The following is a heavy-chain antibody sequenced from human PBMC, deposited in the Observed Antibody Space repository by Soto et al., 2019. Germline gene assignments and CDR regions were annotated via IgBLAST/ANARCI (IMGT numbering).Heavy chain of an antibody. Sequence: ASVKVSCKASGYTFTSYGISWVRQAPGQGLEWTVWISAYNGNTNYAQKLQGRVTMTTDTSTSTAYMELRSLRSDDTAVYYCARDQSRYDSSGYPNFDYWGQGTLVTVSS. CDR3: ARDQSRYDSSGYPNFDY. CDR2: ISAYNGNT. CDR1: GYTFTSYG. D-gene: IGHD3-22*01. J-gene: IGHJ4*02. V-gene: IGHV1-18*01.